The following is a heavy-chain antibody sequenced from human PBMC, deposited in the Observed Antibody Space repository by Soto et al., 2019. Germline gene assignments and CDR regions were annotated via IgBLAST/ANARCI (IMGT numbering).Heavy chain of an antibody. J-gene: IGHJ6*02. V-gene: IGHV3-23*01. D-gene: IGHD6-6*01. CDR2: ISGIGGST. Sequence: GGSLRLSCAASGFTFSSYAMSWVRQAPGKGLEWVSAISGIGGSTYYADSVKGRFTISRDNSRNTLHLQMNSLTTEDTAVYYCARDREYSSSSWGWSRLGNGDYYYGMDVWGQGTTVTVSS. CDR3: ARDREYSSSSWGWSRLGNGDYYYGMDV. CDR1: GFTFSSYA.